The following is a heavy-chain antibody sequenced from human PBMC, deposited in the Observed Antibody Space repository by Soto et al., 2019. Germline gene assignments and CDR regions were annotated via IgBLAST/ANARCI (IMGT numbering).Heavy chain of an antibody. V-gene: IGHV3-23*01. CDR1: GFPFSTYA. CDR3: ARDRSYPRDTCDI. Sequence: EVQLLESGGGLVHPGGSLRLSCAASGFPFSTYALSWVRQAPGKGLEWIAAISGGDFVTWYADSVKGRFTISRDNFRDSLYLQMNIYRGDDTALYYCARDRSYPRDTCDIWGQGTMFTVSS. CDR2: ISGGDFVT. J-gene: IGHJ3*02.